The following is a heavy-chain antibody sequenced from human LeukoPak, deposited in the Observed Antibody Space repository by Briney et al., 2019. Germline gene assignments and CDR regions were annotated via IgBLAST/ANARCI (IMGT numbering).Heavy chain of an antibody. CDR1: GGSISSSSYY. D-gene: IGHD3-10*01. V-gene: IGHV4-39*07. CDR3: ARRTPTGWVVRGVRRNWFDP. J-gene: IGHJ5*02. Sequence: KTSETLSLTCTVSGGSISSSSYYWGWIRQPPGKGLEWIGEINHSGSTNYNPSLKSRVTISVDTSQNQFSLKLSSVTAADTAVYYCARRTPTGWVVRGVRRNWFDPWGQGTLVTVSS. CDR2: INHSGST.